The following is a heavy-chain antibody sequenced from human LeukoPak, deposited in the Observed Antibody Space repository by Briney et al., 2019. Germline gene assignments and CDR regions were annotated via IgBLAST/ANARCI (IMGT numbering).Heavy chain of an antibody. D-gene: IGHD3-10*01. J-gene: IGHJ5*02. CDR2: MNPNSGKP. Sequence: ASVKVSCKASGYTFTSSDINWVRQAAGQGPEWMGWMNPNSGKPGYVQKFQGRVTVTRDTSTNTAYMELNSLRSDDTAVYYCARHNYGSTFDPWGQGTLVTVSS. CDR3: ARHNYGSTFDP. CDR1: GYTFTSSD. V-gene: IGHV1-8*01.